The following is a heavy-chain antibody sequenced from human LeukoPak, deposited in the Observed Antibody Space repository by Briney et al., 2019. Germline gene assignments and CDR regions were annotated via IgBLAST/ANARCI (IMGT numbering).Heavy chain of an antibody. CDR2: ISSSGSSV. V-gene: IGHV3-48*03. J-gene: IGHJ4*02. CDR3: ARQWCGEFYFDY. Sequence: GSLRLSCAAAGFTFTNYEVNWVRQAPGKGLEGVSYISSSGSSVYYAASVKGRFTSSTDNATNSAYLQMDSMTTAQTPVCCCARQWCGEFYFDYWGQGTLVTVSS. D-gene: IGHD3-10*01. CDR1: GFTFTNYE.